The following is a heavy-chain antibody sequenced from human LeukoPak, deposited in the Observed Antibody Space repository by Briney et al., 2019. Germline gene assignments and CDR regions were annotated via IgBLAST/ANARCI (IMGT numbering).Heavy chain of an antibody. CDR2: IRSKTDGGTT. V-gene: IGHV3-15*01. CDR3: STGPTRISMIRGVVITDY. CDR1: GITFGDYA. Sequence: GGSLRLSCTASGITFGDYAMSWVRQAPGKGLEWVGFIRSKTDGGTTDYAAPVKGRFTISRDDSKNTLYLQMNRLKTEDTAVYYRSTGPTRISMIRGVVITDYWGQGTLVTVSS. D-gene: IGHD3-10*01. J-gene: IGHJ4*02.